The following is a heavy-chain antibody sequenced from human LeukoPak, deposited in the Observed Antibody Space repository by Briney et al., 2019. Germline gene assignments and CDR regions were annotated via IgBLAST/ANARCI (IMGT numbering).Heavy chain of an antibody. Sequence: SETLSLTCTVSGGSISSYYWSWIRQPPGKGLEWIGYIYYSGSTNYNPSLKSRVAISVDTSKNQFSLKLSSVTAADTAVYYCARTWIPTPLDYWGQGTLVTVSS. J-gene: IGHJ4*02. D-gene: IGHD1-1*01. CDR3: ARTWIPTPLDY. CDR2: IYYSGST. CDR1: GGSISSYY. V-gene: IGHV4-59*08.